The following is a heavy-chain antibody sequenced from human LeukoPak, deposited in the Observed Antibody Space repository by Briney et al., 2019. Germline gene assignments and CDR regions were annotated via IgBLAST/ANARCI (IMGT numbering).Heavy chain of an antibody. D-gene: IGHD3-22*01. J-gene: IGHJ4*02. Sequence: PGGSLRLSCAASGFTFSSYAMSWVRQAPGKGLEWVSAISGSGGSTYYADSVKGWLTISRDNSKNTLYLQMNSLRAEDTAVYYCAKDPAHYYDSSGYYSYWGQGTLVTVSS. V-gene: IGHV3-23*01. CDR1: GFTFSSYA. CDR2: ISGSGGST. CDR3: AKDPAHYYDSSGYYSY.